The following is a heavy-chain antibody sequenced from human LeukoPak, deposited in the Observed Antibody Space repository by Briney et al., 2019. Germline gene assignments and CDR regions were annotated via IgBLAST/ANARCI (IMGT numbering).Heavy chain of an antibody. V-gene: IGHV3-48*03. CDR2: ISSSGKTI. CDR1: GFTFSSYE. D-gene: IGHD5-24*01. CDR3: ANMATTGTLDY. J-gene: IGHJ4*02. Sequence: GGSLRLSCAASGFTFSSYEMNWVRQAPGEGLEWVSYISSSGKTIYYADSVKGRFTISRDNAKNSLYLQMNSLRAEDTALYYCANMATTGTLDYWGQGTLVTVSS.